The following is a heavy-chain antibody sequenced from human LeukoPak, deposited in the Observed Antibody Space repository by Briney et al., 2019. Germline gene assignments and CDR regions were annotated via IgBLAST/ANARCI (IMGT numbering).Heavy chain of an antibody. CDR1: GFTFSSYA. Sequence: GGSLRLSCAASGFTFSSYAMSWVRQAPGKGLEWVSAISGSGGSTYYADSVKGRFTISRDNSKNTLYLQMNGLRAEDTAVYYCAKDRGTMIVVVIGFFDYWGQGTLVTVSS. CDR3: AKDRGTMIVVVIGFFDY. V-gene: IGHV3-23*01. D-gene: IGHD3-22*01. CDR2: ISGSGGST. J-gene: IGHJ4*02.